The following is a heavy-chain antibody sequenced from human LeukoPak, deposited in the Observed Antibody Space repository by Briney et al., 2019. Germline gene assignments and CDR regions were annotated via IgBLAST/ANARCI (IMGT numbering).Heavy chain of an antibody. Sequence: GGSLRLSCAASGFTFSSHWMHWVRQAPGKGLEWVAVISYDGSNKYYADSVKGRFTISRDNSKNTLYLQMNSLRAEDTAVYYCARGLWFGELLYTNWFDPWGQGTLVTVSS. CDR3: ARGLWFGELLYTNWFDP. CDR1: GFTFSSHW. D-gene: IGHD3-10*01. CDR2: ISYDGSNK. J-gene: IGHJ5*02. V-gene: IGHV3-30*03.